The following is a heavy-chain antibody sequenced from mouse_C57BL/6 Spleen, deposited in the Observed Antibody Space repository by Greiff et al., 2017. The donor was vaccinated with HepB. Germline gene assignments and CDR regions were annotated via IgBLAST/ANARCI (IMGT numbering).Heavy chain of an antibody. D-gene: IGHD1-1*01. CDR3: ARFYYGSSFYFDY. Sequence: QVLLKESGPELVKPGASVKISCKASGYAFSSSWMNWVKQRPGKGLEWIGRIYPGDGDTNYNGKFKGKATLTADKSSSTAYMQLSSLTSEDSAVYFCARFYYGSSFYFDYWGQGTTLTVSS. CDR1: GYAFSSSW. V-gene: IGHV1-82*01. CDR2: IYPGDGDT. J-gene: IGHJ2*01.